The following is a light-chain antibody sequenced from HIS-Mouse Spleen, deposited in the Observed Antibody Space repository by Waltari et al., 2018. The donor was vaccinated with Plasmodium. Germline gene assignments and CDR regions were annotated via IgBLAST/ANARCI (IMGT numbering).Light chain of an antibody. CDR1: QGVSSN. Sequence: IVMTQSPSTLSVSPGERATLSCRASQGVSSNLAWYQQKPGQAPRLLIYGASTRASGIPARFSGSGSGTEFTLTISSLQSEDFAVYYCQQYNNWSFTFGHGTKVDIK. CDR2: GAS. V-gene: IGKV3-15*01. J-gene: IGKJ3*01. CDR3: QQYNNWSFT.